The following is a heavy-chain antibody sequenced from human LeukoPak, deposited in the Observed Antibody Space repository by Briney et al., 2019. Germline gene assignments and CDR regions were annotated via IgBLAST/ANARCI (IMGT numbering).Heavy chain of an antibody. CDR3: ARDGYGERWLQFDY. V-gene: IGHV3-11*04. D-gene: IGHD5-24*01. CDR1: GFTFSDYY. J-gene: IGHJ4*02. Sequence: PGGSLRLSCAASGFTFSDYYMSWIRQAPGKGLEWVSYISSSGSTIYYADSVKGRFTISRDNSKNTLYLQMNSLRAEDTAVYYCARDGYGERWLQFDYWGQGTLVTVSS. CDR2: ISSSGSTI.